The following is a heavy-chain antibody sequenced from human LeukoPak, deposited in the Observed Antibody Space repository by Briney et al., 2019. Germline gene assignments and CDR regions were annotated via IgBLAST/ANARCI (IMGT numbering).Heavy chain of an antibody. V-gene: IGHV4-39*07. CDR2: IYHTGTT. CDR1: GGSISSSSYY. D-gene: IGHD1-1*01. J-gene: IGHJ5*02. Sequence: MTSETLSLTCSVSGGSISSSSYYWGWIRQPPGKGLEWVGSIYHTGTTYYNPSLKSRVTISVDTSKNQFSLKLSSVTAADTAVYYCARPHLRTGTAKRNWFDPWGQGTLVTVSS. CDR3: ARPHLRTGTAKRNWFDP.